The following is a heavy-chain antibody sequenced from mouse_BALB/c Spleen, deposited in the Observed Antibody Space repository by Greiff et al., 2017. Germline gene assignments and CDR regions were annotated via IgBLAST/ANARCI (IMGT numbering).Heavy chain of an antibody. V-gene: IGHV5-6*01. D-gene: IGHD1-3*01. CDR1: GFTFSSYG. CDR2: ISSGGSYT. CDR3: ARHGGPYIGWLDY. Sequence: EVHLVESGGDLVKPGGSLKLSCAASGFTFSSYGMSWVRQTPDKRLEWVATISSGGSYTYYPDSVKGRFTISRDNDKNTLYLQMSSLKSEDTAMYYCARHGGPYIGWLDYWGQGTTLTVSS. J-gene: IGHJ2*01.